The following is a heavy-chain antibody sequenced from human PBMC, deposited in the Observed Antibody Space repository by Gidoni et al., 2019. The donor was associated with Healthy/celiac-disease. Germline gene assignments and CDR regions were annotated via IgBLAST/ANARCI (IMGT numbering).Heavy chain of an antibody. CDR1: GFTFRSYG. D-gene: IGHD3-3*01. CDR2: ISYDGSNK. V-gene: IGHV3-30*18. Sequence: QVQLVESGGGVVQPGRSLRLSCAASGFTFRSYGMHWVRQAPGKGLVWVAVISYDGSNKYYADSVKGRFTISRDNSKNTLYLQMNSLRAEVTAVYYCAKDPSPYYDLYFDYWGQGTLVTVSS. J-gene: IGHJ4*02. CDR3: AKDPSPYYDLYFDY.